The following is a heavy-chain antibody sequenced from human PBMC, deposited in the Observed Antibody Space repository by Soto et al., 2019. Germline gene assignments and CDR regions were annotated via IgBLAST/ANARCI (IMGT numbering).Heavy chain of an antibody. CDR2: VWPAGINK. V-gene: IGHV3-33*01. CDR3: ARALDTTTVTRGGVDV. J-gene: IGHJ6*02. Sequence: QAQLVESGGGVVQPGRSLRLSCVASGLTFNSYGMHWVRQAPGEGLEWVAVVWPAGINKYYADSVRGRFTISRDESKNTLFLQMNSLRVEDTAIYYCARALDTTTVTRGGVDVWGQGTTVTVSS. CDR1: GLTFNSYG. D-gene: IGHD4-17*01.